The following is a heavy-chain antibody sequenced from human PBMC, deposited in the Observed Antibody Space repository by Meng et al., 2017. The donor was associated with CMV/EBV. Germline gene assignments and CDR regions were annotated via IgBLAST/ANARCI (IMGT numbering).Heavy chain of an antibody. Sequence: HVPLQQWGAGLLKPSETLSLPCAVYGGSFCGYYWSWIRQPPGKGLEWIGEINHSGSTNYNPSLKSRVTISVDTSKNQFSLKLSSVTAADTAVYYCASSLTYPDYWGQGTLVTVSS. CDR3: ASSLTYPDY. CDR2: INHSGST. J-gene: IGHJ4*02. D-gene: IGHD2-15*01. V-gene: IGHV4-34*01. CDR1: GGSFCGYY.